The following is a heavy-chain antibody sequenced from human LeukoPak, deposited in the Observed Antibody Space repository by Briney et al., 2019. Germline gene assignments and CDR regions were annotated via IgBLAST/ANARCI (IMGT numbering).Heavy chain of an antibody. D-gene: IGHD3-22*01. CDR1: GYTFTSYD. CDR3: ARGTDISSSAYYDY. J-gene: IGHJ4*02. CDR2: MNPNSGNT. Sequence: ASVKVSCKASGYTFTSYDINWVRQATGQGLEWMGWMNPNSGNTGYAQKFQGRVTMTRNTSISTAYMELSSLRSEDTAVYYCARGTDISSSAYYDYWGQGTLVTVSS. V-gene: IGHV1-8*01.